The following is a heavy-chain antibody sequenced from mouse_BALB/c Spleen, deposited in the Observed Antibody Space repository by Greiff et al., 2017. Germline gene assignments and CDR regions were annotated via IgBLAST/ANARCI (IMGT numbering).Heavy chain of an antibody. CDR3: ARHGYGNYFYYAMDY. Sequence: DVKLVESGGGLVQPGGSLKLSCAASGFTFSSYTMSWVRQTPEKRLEWVAYISNGGGSTYYPDTVKGRFTISRDNAKNTLYLQMSSLKSEDTAMYYCARHGYGNYFYYAMDYWGQGTSVTVSS. J-gene: IGHJ4*01. D-gene: IGHD2-1*01. V-gene: IGHV5-12-2*01. CDR2: ISNGGGST. CDR1: GFTFSSYT.